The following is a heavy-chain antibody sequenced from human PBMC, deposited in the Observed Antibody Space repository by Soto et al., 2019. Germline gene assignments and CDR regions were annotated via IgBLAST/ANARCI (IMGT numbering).Heavy chain of an antibody. CDR2: ISYGGINN. CDR1: GFTFSNFP. J-gene: IGHJ4*02. D-gene: IGHD4-4*01. V-gene: IGHV3-30-3*01. Sequence: QVQLVESGGGVVQPGRSLRLSCAASGFTFSNFPMHWVRQAPGKGLEWVAVISYGGINNYYADSVKGRFTISRDDSKNTVDLQMNGLRPEDTAVSFCARTTVVSGTPDFDYWGQGTLVTVSS. CDR3: ARTTVVSGTPDFDY.